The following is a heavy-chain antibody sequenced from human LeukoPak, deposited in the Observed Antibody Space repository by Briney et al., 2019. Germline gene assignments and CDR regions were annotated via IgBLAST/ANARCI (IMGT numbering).Heavy chain of an antibody. CDR2: ISSSSSYI. J-gene: IGHJ3*02. D-gene: IGHD1-26*01. CDR1: GFTFSSYS. CDR3: ARSYSGSYYDAFDI. Sequence: PGGSLRLSCAASGFTFSSYSMNWVRQAPGKGLEWVSPISSSSSYIYYADSVKGRFTISRDNAKNSLYLQMNSLRAEDTAVYYCARSYSGSYYDAFDIWGQGTMVTVSS. V-gene: IGHV3-21*01.